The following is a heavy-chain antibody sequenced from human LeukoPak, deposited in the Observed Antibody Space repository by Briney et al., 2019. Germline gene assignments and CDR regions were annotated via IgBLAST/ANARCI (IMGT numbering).Heavy chain of an antibody. CDR2: INPNSGGT. D-gene: IGHD3-22*01. J-gene: IGHJ6*02. V-gene: IGHV1-2*02. CDR3: ARDPGDSSGYYLFYYYYGMDV. CDR1: GCTFTGYY. Sequence: ASVKVSCKASGCTFTGYYMHWVRQAPGQGLEWMGWINPNSGGTNYAQKFQGRVTMTRDTSISTAYMELSRLRSDDTAVYYCARDPGDSSGYYLFYYYYGMDVWGQGTTVTVSS.